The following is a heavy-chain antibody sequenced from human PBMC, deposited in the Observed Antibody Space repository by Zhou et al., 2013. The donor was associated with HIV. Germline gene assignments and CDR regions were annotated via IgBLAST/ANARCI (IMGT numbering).Heavy chain of an antibody. Sequence: QVQLVQSGAEVKKPGASVKVSCKASGYTFNSHGFIWVRQAPGQGLEWMGGIIPIFGTANYAQKFQGRVTITTDGSTSTAYMELSSLRSEDTAVYYCARCRTGDGWYFDLWGRGTLVTVSS. V-gene: IGHV1-69*05. CDR3: ARCRTGDGWYFDL. J-gene: IGHJ2*01. D-gene: IGHD7-27*01. CDR1: GYTFNSHG. CDR2: IIPIFGTA.